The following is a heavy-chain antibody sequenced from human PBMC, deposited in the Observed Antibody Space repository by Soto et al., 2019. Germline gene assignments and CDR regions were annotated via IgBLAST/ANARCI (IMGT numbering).Heavy chain of an antibody. CDR1: GYTFTSYA. J-gene: IGHJ4*02. Sequence: QVQLVQSGAEEKKPGASVKVSCKASGYTFTSYAMHWVRQAPGQRLEWMGWINAGNGNTKYSQKFQGRVTITRDTSASTAYMELSSLRSKDTAVYYCARDRIAVAGSWDYWGQGTLVTVSS. D-gene: IGHD6-19*01. V-gene: IGHV1-3*05. CDR2: INAGNGNT. CDR3: ARDRIAVAGSWDY.